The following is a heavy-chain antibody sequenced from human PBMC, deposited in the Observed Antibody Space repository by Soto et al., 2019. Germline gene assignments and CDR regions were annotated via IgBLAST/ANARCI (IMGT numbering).Heavy chain of an antibody. Sequence: GGSLRLSCAASGFTFSSYAMHWVRQAPGTGLEWVAVISYDGSNKYYADSGKGRFTISRDNSKNTLYLQMNSLRAEDTAVYYCAKGLLLEWLSSAYGMDVWGQGTTVTVSS. J-gene: IGHJ6*02. CDR2: ISYDGSNK. CDR3: AKGLLLEWLSSAYGMDV. CDR1: GFTFSSYA. D-gene: IGHD3-3*01. V-gene: IGHV3-30*04.